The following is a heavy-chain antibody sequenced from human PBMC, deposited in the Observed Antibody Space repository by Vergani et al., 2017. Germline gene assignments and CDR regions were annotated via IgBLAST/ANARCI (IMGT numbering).Heavy chain of an antibody. V-gene: IGHV4-59*02. D-gene: IGHD1-26*01. Sequence: QVKLQESGPGLVKPSETLSLTCTVSGASVNSYYWSWIRQPPGKGLEWMGCVSFRGDTLYDPSVKGRLTISLNTSSNQFSLYLTSVTAADTAVYYCAKSRIIYSAGSPDYLGQGTLVTVSS. CDR3: AKSRIIYSAGSPDY. CDR2: VSFRGDT. CDR1: GASVNSYY. J-gene: IGHJ4*02.